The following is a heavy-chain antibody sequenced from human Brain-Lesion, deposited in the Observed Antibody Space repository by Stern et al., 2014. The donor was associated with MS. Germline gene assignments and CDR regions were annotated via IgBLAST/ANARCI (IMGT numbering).Heavy chain of an antibody. Sequence: VQLVESGGGLVQPGGSLRLSCAASGFTFSNSWMHWVRQAPGKGLVWVSRINIDGSTTTYADSVKGRFTISRDNAKNTLYLQMSSLRAEDTAVYYCTILSGPYDHWGQGTLVTVSS. J-gene: IGHJ4*02. D-gene: IGHD3-10*01. V-gene: IGHV3-74*02. CDR3: TILSGPYDH. CDR1: GFTFSNSW. CDR2: INIDGSTT.